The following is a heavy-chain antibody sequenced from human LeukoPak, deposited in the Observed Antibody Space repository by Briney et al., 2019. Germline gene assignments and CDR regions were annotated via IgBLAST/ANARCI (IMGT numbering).Heavy chain of an antibody. V-gene: IGHV4-34*01. CDR3: ARQLRGGAAPYYYYYYMDV. CDR1: GGSFSGYY. J-gene: IGHJ6*03. D-gene: IGHD3-16*01. Sequence: SETLSLTCAVYGGSFSGYYWSWIRQPPGKGLEWIGEINHSGSTNYNPSLKSRVTISVDTSKNQFSLKLSSVTAADTAVYYCARQLRGGAAPYYYYYYMDVWGKGTTVTISS. CDR2: INHSGST.